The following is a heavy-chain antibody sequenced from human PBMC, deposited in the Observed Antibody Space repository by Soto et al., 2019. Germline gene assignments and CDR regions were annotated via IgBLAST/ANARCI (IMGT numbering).Heavy chain of an antibody. CDR2: IYHSGST. J-gene: IGHJ6*02. CDR3: ARDDHIVVVPTSLGAMDV. CDR1: GGSISSNKW. V-gene: IGHV4-4*02. D-gene: IGHD2-2*01. Sequence: SGTLALTCAVYGGSISSNKWWGWVRKPPGKGLEWIGEIYHSGSTNYNPSLKSRVAISLDKSKNQFSLKLTSVTAADSAVYYCARDDHIVVVPTSLGAMDVWGQGTTVTVSS.